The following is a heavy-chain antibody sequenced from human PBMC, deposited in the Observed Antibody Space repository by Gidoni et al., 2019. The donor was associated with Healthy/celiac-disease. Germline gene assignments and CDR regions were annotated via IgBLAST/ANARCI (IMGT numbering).Heavy chain of an antibody. CDR1: GFTFSSYG. J-gene: IGHJ3*02. CDR3: ARALHFYDSSGYYAPGAFDI. D-gene: IGHD3-22*01. Sequence: QVQLVDSGGGVVQPRRSLRLYWAAPGFTFSSYGMHWVRQAPGKGLEWVAVIWYDGSNKYYADSVKGRFTIARDNSKNTLYLQMNCLRAEDTAVYYCARALHFYDSSGYYAPGAFDIWGQGTMVTVSS. CDR2: IWYDGSNK. V-gene: IGHV3-33*01.